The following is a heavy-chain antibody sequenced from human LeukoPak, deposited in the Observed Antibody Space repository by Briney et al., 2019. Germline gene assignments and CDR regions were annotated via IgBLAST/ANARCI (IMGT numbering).Heavy chain of an antibody. CDR2: ISGSGGST. V-gene: IGHV3-23*01. CDR1: GFIFSTYA. CDR3: ARVIRAAPGKGYFDY. J-gene: IGHJ4*02. Sequence: PGGSLRLSCATSGFIFSTYALSWVRQAPGKGLEWASSISGSGGSTYHADSVKGPFTISRDSSKNTLYLQMNSLRAEDTAIYYCARVIRAAPGKGYFDYWGQGTLVTVSS. D-gene: IGHD6-13*01.